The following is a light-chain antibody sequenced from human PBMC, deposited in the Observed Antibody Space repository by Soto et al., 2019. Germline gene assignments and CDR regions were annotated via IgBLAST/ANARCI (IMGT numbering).Light chain of an antibody. CDR2: GTS. CDR3: QQYGRSPL. CDR1: RGVGTSY. Sequence: EIVLTQSPGTLSLSPGETASLSCRASRGVGTSYLAWYQQKPNQAPRLLLYGTSNRATGIPDSFSGSGSGTDFTLTVSGLEAEDFAVYFCQQYGRSPLFGQGTKLEIK. J-gene: IGKJ2*01. V-gene: IGKV3-20*01.